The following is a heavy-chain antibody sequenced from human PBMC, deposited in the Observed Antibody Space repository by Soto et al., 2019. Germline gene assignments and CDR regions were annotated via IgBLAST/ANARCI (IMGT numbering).Heavy chain of an antibody. J-gene: IGHJ6*02. Sequence: QVQLVQSGAEVKKPGASVKVSCKASGYTFTSYDINWVRQATGQGPEWMGWMNRNSSNTGYAQKFEGRVTQTPDTSINTIYMELSSLTSEDTAVYYCARLWGYCTNAVCYDESNYDYYYGMDAWGQGTTVTVSS. D-gene: IGHD2-8*01. CDR2: MNRNSSNT. CDR3: ARLWGYCTNAVCYDESNYDYYYGMDA. CDR1: GYTFTSYD. V-gene: IGHV1-8*01.